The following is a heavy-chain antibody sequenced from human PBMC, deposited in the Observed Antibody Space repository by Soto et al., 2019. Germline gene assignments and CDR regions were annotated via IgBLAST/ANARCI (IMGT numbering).Heavy chain of an antibody. V-gene: IGHV3-23*01. D-gene: IGHD2-15*01. CDR1: GFTFSSYA. CDR2: VSIGGST. Sequence: QSGGSLRLSCAASGFTFSSYAMGWVRQGPGKGLEWVAVVSIGGSTHYAGSVRGRFAISRDNSKNTLSLQMNSLTAEDTAVYFCAKRRGAGGHFDYWGQGALVTVSS. CDR3: AKRRGAGGHFDY. J-gene: IGHJ4*02.